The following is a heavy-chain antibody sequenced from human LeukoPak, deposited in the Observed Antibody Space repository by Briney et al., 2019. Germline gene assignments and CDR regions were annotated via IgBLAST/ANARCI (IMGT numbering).Heavy chain of an antibody. V-gene: IGHV4-34*01. CDR3: ARVTSSGYYSSYFDL. Sequence: SETLSLTCAVYGGSFSGYYWSWVRQPPGKGLEWIGEINHSGSTNYNPSLKSRVTISVDTSKNQFSLKLSSVTAADTAVYYCARVTSSGYYSSYFDLWGRGTLVTVSS. CDR2: INHSGST. J-gene: IGHJ2*01. D-gene: IGHD3-22*01. CDR1: GGSFSGYY.